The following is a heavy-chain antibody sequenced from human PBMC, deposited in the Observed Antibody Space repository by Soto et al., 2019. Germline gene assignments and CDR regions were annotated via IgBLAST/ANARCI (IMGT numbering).Heavy chain of an antibody. D-gene: IGHD3-10*01. CDR2: IIPVFGTT. V-gene: IGHV1-69*18. Sequence: QAQLVQSGAELKKPGSSVKVSCKASGDTFSAYPINWVRQAPGEGLEWMGRIIPVFGTTNDAQRFEGRVTFTADESTNTAYMELRGLLSEDTAVYYCARDGGFGELKYWGPGTLVTVSS. J-gene: IGHJ4*02. CDR3: ARDGGFGELKY. CDR1: GDTFSAYP.